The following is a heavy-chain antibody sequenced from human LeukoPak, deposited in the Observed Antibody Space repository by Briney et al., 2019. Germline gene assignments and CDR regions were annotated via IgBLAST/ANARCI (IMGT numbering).Heavy chain of an antibody. CDR3: ARVAVGATNWHLDL. CDR2: ITSSSSYI. D-gene: IGHD1-26*01. Sequence: GGSQRLSCAASGLTFSSYSMHWVRQAPGEGLEWVSSITSSSSYIFYADSVKGRFTISRDNAKNTLYLQMNSLRADDTAVYYCARVAVGATNWHLDLWGRGTLVTVSS. V-gene: IGHV3-21*04. J-gene: IGHJ2*01. CDR1: GLTFSSYS.